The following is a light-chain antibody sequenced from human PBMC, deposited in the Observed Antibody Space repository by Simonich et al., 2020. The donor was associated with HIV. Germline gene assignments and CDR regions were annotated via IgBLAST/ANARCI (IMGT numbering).Light chain of an antibody. CDR3: QQYYSTPTWT. Sequence: EIVMTQSPDSLAVSLGERDTINCKSSQSVLYSSNSKNYLAWYQQKPGQPPKLLLYWAITRESGVSDRFSGSGSGTDFTLTISILQAEDVAVYYCQQYYSTPTWTFGQGTKVEIK. CDR1: QSVLYSSNSKNY. J-gene: IGKJ1*01. V-gene: IGKV4-1*01. CDR2: WAI.